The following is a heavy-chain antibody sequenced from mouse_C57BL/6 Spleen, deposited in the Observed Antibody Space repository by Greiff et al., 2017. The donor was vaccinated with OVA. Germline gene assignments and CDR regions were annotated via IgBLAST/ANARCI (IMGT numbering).Heavy chain of an antibody. CDR2: IDPSDSYT. CDR3: ARGTAQAHAMDY. Sequence: VQLQQPGAELVRPGTSVKLSCKASGYTFTSYWMHWVKQRPGQGLEWIGVIDPSDSYTNYNQKFKGKATLTVDTSSSTAYMQLSSLTSEDSAVYYCARGTAQAHAMDYWGQGTSVTVSS. J-gene: IGHJ4*01. D-gene: IGHD3-2*02. V-gene: IGHV1-59*01. CDR1: GYTFTSYW.